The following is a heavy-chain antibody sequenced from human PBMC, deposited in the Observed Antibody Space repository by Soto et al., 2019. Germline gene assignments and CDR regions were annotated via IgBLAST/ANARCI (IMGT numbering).Heavy chain of an antibody. J-gene: IGHJ3*02. CDR3: ASGKDDSPKPDAFDI. V-gene: IGHV1-8*01. Sequence: ASVKVSCKASGYTFTSYDINWVRQATGQGLEWMGWMNPNSGNTGYAQKFQGRVTMTRNTSISTAYMELSSLRSEDTAVYYCASGKDDSPKPDAFDIWGQGTMVTVSS. D-gene: IGHD1-1*01. CDR2: MNPNSGNT. CDR1: GYTFTSYD.